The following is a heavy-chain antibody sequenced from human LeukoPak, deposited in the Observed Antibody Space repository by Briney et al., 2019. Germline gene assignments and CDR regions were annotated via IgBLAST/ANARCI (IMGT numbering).Heavy chain of an antibody. D-gene: IGHD2/OR15-2a*01. V-gene: IGHV3-30*19. Sequence: GSLXLSCAACGCTFSRYGMHGVRQAPGKGVEGVAVISYDGRNKYYADAVKGRFTISRDNSKKTLYLQMNRLREEDRAVYYCAGEPTLYYYYYAMDVWGQGTTVTVSS. CDR3: AGEPTLYYYYYAMDV. CDR2: ISYDGRNK. J-gene: IGHJ6*02. CDR1: GCTFSRYG.